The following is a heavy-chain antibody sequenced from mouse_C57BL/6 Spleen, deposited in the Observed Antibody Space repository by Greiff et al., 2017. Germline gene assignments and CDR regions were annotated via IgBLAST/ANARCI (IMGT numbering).Heavy chain of an antibody. D-gene: IGHD1-1*01. CDR3: ARRAGSSPYWYFDV. J-gene: IGHJ1*03. Sequence: QVQLQQSGAELMKPGASVKLSCKATGYTFTGYWIEWVKQRPGHGLEWIGEILPGSGSTNYNEKFKGKATFTADTSSNTAYMQLSSLTTEDSAIYYCARRAGSSPYWYFDVWGTGTTVTVSS. CDR1: GYTFTGYW. V-gene: IGHV1-9*01. CDR2: ILPGSGST.